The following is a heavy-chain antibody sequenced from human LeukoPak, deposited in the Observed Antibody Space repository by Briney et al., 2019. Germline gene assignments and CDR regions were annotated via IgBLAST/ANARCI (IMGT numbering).Heavy chain of an antibody. V-gene: IGHV4-59*01. Sequence: SETLSLTCTVSGGSISSYYWSWIRQPPGKGLEWIGYIYYSGSTNYNPSLKSRVTISVDTSKNQFSLKLSSVTAADTAVYYCARSTYYYGSSGYYYYYYYMDVWGKGTTVTISS. CDR3: ARSTYYYGSSGYYYYYYYMDV. J-gene: IGHJ6*03. CDR1: GGSISSYY. D-gene: IGHD3-22*01. CDR2: IYYSGST.